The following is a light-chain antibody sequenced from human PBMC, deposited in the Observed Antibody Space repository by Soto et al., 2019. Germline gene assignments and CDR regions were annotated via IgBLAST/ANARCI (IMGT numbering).Light chain of an antibody. Sequence: QSALTQPASVSGSPGQTITISCTGTSSDVGGYDYVSWHQQHPGKAPKLMIYDVSKRPSGVSNRFSGSKPGNTASLTISGLQAEDEADYYCSSKRGSTGVFGTGTKVTV. J-gene: IGLJ1*01. CDR3: SSKRGSTGV. V-gene: IGLV2-14*01. CDR2: DVS. CDR1: SSDVGGYDY.